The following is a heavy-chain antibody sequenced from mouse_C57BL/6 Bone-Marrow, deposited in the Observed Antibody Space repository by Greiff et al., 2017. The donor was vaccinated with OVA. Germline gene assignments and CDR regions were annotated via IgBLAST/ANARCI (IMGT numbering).Heavy chain of an antibody. CDR3: TRGTIYGNSAMDY. D-gene: IGHD2-1*01. CDR1: GFTFSSYA. V-gene: IGHV5-9-1*02. CDR2: ISSGGGYI. J-gene: IGHJ4*01. Sequence: EVQLQESGEGLVKPGGSLKLSCAASGFTFSSYAMSWVRQTPEKRLEWVAYISSGGGYIYYADTVKGRFTISRDNARNTLYLQMSSLKSEDTAMYYCTRGTIYGNSAMDYWGQGTSVTVSS.